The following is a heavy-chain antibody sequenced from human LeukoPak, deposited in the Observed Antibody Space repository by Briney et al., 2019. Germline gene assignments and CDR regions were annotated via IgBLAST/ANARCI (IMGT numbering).Heavy chain of an antibody. CDR3: ARGDILTGSYYFDY. J-gene: IGHJ4*02. Sequence: PSETPSLTCTVSGGSISSSSYYWGWIRQPPGKGLEWIGSIYYSGSTYYNPSLKSRVTMSVDTSKNQFSLKLSSVTAADTAVYYCARGDILTGSYYFDYWGQGTLVTVSS. CDR1: GGSISSSSYY. CDR2: IYYSGST. V-gene: IGHV4-39*07. D-gene: IGHD3-9*01.